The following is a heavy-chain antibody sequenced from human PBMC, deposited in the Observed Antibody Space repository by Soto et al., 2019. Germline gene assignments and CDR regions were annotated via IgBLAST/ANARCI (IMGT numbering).Heavy chain of an antibody. CDR3: AFISTLNYYYYGIDV. Sequence: SETLSLTCAVSGGSISSSNWWSWVRQPPGKGLEWIGEIYHSGSTNYNPSLKSRVTISVDKSKNQFSLKLSSVTAADTAVYYYAFISTLNYYYYGIDVWGQGTTVTV. V-gene: IGHV4-4*02. J-gene: IGHJ6*02. CDR1: GGSISSSNW. CDR2: IYHSGST. D-gene: IGHD2-2*01.